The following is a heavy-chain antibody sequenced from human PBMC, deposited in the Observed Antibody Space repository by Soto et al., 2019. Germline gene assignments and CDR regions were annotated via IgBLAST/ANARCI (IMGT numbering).Heavy chain of an antibody. V-gene: IGHV1-18*01. CDR3: ARGGDVNYYHGMDV. D-gene: IGHD5-12*01. Sequence: QVQSVQSGGEVKKPGASVKLSCTASGYTFTSYGISWVRQAPGQGLEWMGWISAYNGKTNYAQNVQGRVTMTTDTSTRTAYMDLSSLRSDDTTVYYCARGGDVNYYHGMDVWGQGTTVTVSS. CDR2: ISAYNGKT. CDR1: GYTFTSYG. J-gene: IGHJ6*02.